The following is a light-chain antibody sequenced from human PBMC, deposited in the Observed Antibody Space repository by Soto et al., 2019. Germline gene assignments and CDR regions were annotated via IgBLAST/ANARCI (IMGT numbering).Light chain of an antibody. J-gene: IGKJ3*01. V-gene: IGKV3-20*01. CDR3: QQYDRSLQFT. Sequence: EIVLTQSPGTLSLSPGERATLSCRASQSVSSDYLAWYQLKPGQAPRLLIYGASSRATGIPDRFSGRGSGTDFTLTISRLEPEDFAVYCCQQYDRSLQFTFGPGTKVDI. CDR2: GAS. CDR1: QSVSSDY.